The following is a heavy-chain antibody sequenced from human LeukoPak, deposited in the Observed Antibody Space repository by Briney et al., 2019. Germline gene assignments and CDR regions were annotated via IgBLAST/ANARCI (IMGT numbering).Heavy chain of an antibody. V-gene: IGHV3-30-3*01. J-gene: IGHJ6*02. D-gene: IGHD6-19*01. Sequence: SXXLSCAASXXXXXNXAILXVXQXPGXGXXWXXXXSXDGSSKNFADSVKGRFTISRDNSKNTLYLQMNSLRVEDTAVYYCARPSHPKTNGWYYFFGMDVWGQGTTVTVSS. CDR3: ARPSHPKTNGWYYFFGMDV. CDR2: XSXDGSSK. CDR1: XXXXXNXA.